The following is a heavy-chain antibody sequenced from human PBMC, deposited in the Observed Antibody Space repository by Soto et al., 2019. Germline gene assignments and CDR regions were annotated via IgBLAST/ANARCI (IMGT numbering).Heavy chain of an antibody. CDR1: VFTFWGDW. CDR3: ARDFYGGFSYGPGDS. CDR2: IKQDGSKA. J-gene: IGHJ4*02. Sequence: LRLSCVASVFTFWGDWMSWVRQAPGKGLEWVANIKQDGSKAQYLESVRGRFTISRDNSKSSVYLQMNSLRAEDTALYYCARDFYGGFSYGPGDSWGQGTLVTVSS. D-gene: IGHD2-15*01. V-gene: IGHV3-7*01.